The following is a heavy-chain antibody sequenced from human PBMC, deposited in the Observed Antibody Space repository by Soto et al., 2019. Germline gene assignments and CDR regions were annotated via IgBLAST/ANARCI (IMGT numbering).Heavy chain of an antibody. CDR1: GFTFSSYA. J-gene: IGHJ4*02. D-gene: IGHD3-3*01. Sequence: EVQLLESGGGLVQPRGSLRLSCAASGFTFSSYAMSWVRQAPGKGLEWVSAISGSGGSTYYADSVKGRFTISRDNSKNTLYLQMNSLRAEDTAVYYCAKGALLEWLLYSGFDYWGQGTLVTVSS. CDR3: AKGALLEWLLYSGFDY. CDR2: ISGSGGST. V-gene: IGHV3-23*01.